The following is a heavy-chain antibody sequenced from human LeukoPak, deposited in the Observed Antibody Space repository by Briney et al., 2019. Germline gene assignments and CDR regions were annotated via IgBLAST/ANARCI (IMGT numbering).Heavy chain of an antibody. J-gene: IGHJ6*03. V-gene: IGHV4-38-2*02. CDR3: ARDLARESYFYYMDV. CDR1: SYSMSSGNY. Sequence: SETLSLTCAVSSYSMSSGNYWGWIRQPPGKGLEWIGSIHHSGRTYYNPSLESRVTISVDTSKDQFSLKLSSVTAADTAVYYCARDLARESYFYYMDVWGKGTTVTVSS. CDR2: IHHSGRT.